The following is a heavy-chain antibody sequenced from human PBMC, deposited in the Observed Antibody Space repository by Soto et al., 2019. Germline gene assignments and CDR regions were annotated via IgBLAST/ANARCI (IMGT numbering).Heavy chain of an antibody. V-gene: IGHV4-39*07. D-gene: IGHD2-21*01. Sequence: SETLSLTCNVSGGSISSSRSYWAWIRQPPGKGLEWITNIFYSGSTYYNPSLASRVTVSVDTSKNQFSLKVNSVTDADTAVYYCARTWGLFSENDYWGQGTLVTVSS. CDR3: ARTWGLFSENDY. J-gene: IGHJ4*02. CDR2: IFYSGST. CDR1: GGSISSSRSY.